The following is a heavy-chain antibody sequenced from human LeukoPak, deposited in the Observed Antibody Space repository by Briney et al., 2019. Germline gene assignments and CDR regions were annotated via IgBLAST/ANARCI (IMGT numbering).Heavy chain of an antibody. V-gene: IGHV3-9*01. J-gene: IGHJ4*02. Sequence: GGSLRLSCAASGFTFDDYAMHWVRQAPGKGLEWVSGISWNSGSIGYADSVKGRFTISRDNSKNTLYLQMNSLRADDTAVYYCAKDRGYWGQGTLVTVSS. CDR1: GFTFDDYA. CDR3: AKDRGY. D-gene: IGHD2-15*01. CDR2: ISWNSGSI.